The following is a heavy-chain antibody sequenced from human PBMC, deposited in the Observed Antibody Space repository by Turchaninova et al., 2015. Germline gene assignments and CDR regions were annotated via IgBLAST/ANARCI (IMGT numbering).Heavy chain of an antibody. CDR1: GGSLSGFS. V-gene: IGHV4-34*01. CDR2: INNSGST. D-gene: IGHD5-18*01. J-gene: IGHJ3*02. CDR3: ATRYGSGI. Sequence: QVHLQQCGAVLTTPSTPLSPTCSVYGGSLSGFSGHWIPQPPGKVLEWIVEINNSGSTNYNPSLTSRVTISVDTSKNQFSLKMSAVTAADTAVYYCATRYGSGIWGQGTMVTVSS.